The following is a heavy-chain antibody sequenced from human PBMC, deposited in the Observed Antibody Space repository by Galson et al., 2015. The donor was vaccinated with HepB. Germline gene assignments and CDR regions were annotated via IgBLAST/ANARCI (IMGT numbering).Heavy chain of an antibody. CDR3: ARSVYQLPPPVRFGMDV. CDR2: IWHDGSNK. J-gene: IGHJ6*02. Sequence: SLRLSCAASGFTFSSYGMHWVRQAPGKGLEWVAGIWHDGSNKYYADSVKGRFTISRDNSKNTLYLQMNSLRAEDTAVYFCARSVYQLPPPVRFGMDVWGQGTTVTVSS. V-gene: IGHV3-33*01. CDR1: GFTFSSYG. D-gene: IGHD2-2*01.